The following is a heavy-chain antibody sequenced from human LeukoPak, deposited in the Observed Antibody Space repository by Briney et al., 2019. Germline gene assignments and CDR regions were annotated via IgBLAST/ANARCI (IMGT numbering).Heavy chain of an antibody. Sequence: GAXVTVSCKASGYTFTIYGIRWVRQAPGQGGEGMGWISAYNGKTNYAQKLQGRGNNTTDKATSTDYMEVRSLSSDHTAVYYCARVDIVATITPSFDLWGQGTLVTVSS. D-gene: IGHD5-12*01. CDR1: GYTFTIYG. CDR2: ISAYNGKT. CDR3: ARVDIVATITPSFDL. J-gene: IGHJ5*02. V-gene: IGHV1-18*01.